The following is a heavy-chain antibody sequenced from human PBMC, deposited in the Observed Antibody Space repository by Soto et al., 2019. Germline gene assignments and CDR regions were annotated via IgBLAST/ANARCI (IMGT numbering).Heavy chain of an antibody. J-gene: IGHJ6*02. CDR1: GGTFSSYS. CDR3: ARLGAPGYYYYGMDV. V-gene: IGHV1-69*13. D-gene: IGHD3-16*01. CDR2: IIPIFGTA. Sequence: SVKVSCKASGGTFSSYSISWVRQAPGQGLEWMGGIIPIFGTANYAQKFQGRVTITADESTSTAYMELSSLRSEDTAVYYCARLGAPGYYYYGMDVWGQGTTVTVSS.